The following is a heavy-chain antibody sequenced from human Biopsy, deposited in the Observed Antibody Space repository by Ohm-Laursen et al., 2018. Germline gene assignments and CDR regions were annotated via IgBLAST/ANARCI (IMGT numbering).Heavy chain of an antibody. CDR3: VRSNYHYYGFDV. Sequence: SETLSLTCPVSGGSISRDYWAWIRQPPGKGLQWIGYTYYSGSTNYNPSLNSRVTIAVDTSKNQFSLRLTSVTAADTAVYYCVRSNYHYYGFDVWGQGTTVTVS. CDR2: TYYSGST. V-gene: IGHV4-59*01. J-gene: IGHJ6*02. CDR1: GGSISRDY.